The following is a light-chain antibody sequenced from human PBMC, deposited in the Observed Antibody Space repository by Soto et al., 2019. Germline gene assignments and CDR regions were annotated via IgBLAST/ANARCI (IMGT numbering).Light chain of an antibody. CDR3: QQYDKLPHT. J-gene: IGKJ2*01. Sequence: DIQMPQSPSSLSASVGDRVTITCQASQDISNYLNWYQQKPGKAPKLLIYDASNLETGVPSRFSGSGSGTDFTFTISSLQPEDIATYYCQQYDKLPHTFGQGTKLEIK. CDR2: DAS. CDR1: QDISNY. V-gene: IGKV1-33*01.